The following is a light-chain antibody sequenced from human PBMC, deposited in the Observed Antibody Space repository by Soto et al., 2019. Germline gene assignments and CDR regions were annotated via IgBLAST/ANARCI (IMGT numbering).Light chain of an antibody. Sequence: DIVLTQSPGTLSLSPGERATLSCRASQSVTSSYLAWYQQKPGQAPRLLIYGASSSATGIPDRFSGSGSGTDFTLTISRLEPEDFAVYYCQQYGSSPYNFGRGNNLELK. J-gene: IGKJ2*01. CDR2: GAS. CDR3: QQYGSSPYN. CDR1: QSVTSSY. V-gene: IGKV3-20*01.